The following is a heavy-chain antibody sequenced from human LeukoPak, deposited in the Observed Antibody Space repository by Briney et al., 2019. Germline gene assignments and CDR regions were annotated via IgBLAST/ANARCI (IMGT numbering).Heavy chain of an antibody. CDR3: ARGTISDFWSGYYTRSPMDV. CDR1: GFTFSSYA. D-gene: IGHD3-3*01. Sequence: GGSLRLSCAASGFTFSSYAMSWVRQAPGKGLEWVSAISGSGGSTYYADSVKGRFTISRDNSKNTLYLQMNSLRAEDTAVYYCARGTISDFWSGYYTRSPMDVWGQGTTVTVSS. CDR2: ISGSGGST. V-gene: IGHV3-23*01. J-gene: IGHJ6*02.